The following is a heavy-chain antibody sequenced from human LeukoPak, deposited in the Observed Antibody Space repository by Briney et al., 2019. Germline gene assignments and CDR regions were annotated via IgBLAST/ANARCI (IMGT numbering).Heavy chain of an antibody. Sequence: ASVKVSCKASGATFSSYAISWVRQAPGQGLEWMGGIIPIFGTANYAQKFQGRVTITTDESTSTAYMELSSLRSEDTAVYYCARDMAAAGTWGYYYYYMDVWGKGTTVTVSS. D-gene: IGHD6-13*01. CDR3: ARDMAAAGTWGYYYYYMDV. J-gene: IGHJ6*03. CDR1: GATFSSYA. CDR2: IIPIFGTA. V-gene: IGHV1-69*05.